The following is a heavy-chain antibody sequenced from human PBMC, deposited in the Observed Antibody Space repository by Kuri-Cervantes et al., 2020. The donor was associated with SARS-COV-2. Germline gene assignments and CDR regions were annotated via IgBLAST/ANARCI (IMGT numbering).Heavy chain of an antibody. Sequence: GGSLRLSCAASGFTFSSYGMHWVLQAPGKGLEWVAVIWYDGSNNYYADSVKGRFTISRDNSKNTLYLQMNSLRVEDTAVYYCASVYDYYYYAMDVWGQGNTVTVSS. CDR3: ASVYDYYYYAMDV. D-gene: IGHD2/OR15-2a*01. CDR1: GFTFSSYG. CDR2: IWYDGSNN. J-gene: IGHJ6*02. V-gene: IGHV3-33*01.